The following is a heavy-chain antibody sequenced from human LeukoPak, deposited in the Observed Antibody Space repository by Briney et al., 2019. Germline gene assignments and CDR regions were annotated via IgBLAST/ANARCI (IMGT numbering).Heavy chain of an antibody. CDR1: GFTFSSYA. D-gene: IGHD3-22*01. CDR2: ISGSGDST. J-gene: IGHJ4*02. CDR3: AKGGPYDSSGYYYNALDY. Sequence: GSLRLSCAASGFTFSSYAMSWVRQAPGKGLEWVSAISGSGDSTYYGDSVKGRFTISRDNSKNTLYLQMNSLRAEDTAVYYCAKGGPYDSSGYYYNALDYWGQGTLVTVSS. V-gene: IGHV3-23*01.